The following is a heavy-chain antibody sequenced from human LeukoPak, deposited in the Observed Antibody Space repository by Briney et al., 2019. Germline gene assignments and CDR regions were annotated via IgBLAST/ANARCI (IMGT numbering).Heavy chain of an antibody. V-gene: IGHV3-30*18. Sequence: GGSLRPSCAASGFTFSSYGMHWVRQAPGKGLEWVAVISYDGSNKYYADSVKGRFTISRDNSKNTLYLQMNSLRAEDTAVYYCAKEPGIAVARGYNWFDPWGQGTLVTVSS. CDR2: ISYDGSNK. CDR1: GFTFSSYG. CDR3: AKEPGIAVARGYNWFDP. J-gene: IGHJ5*02. D-gene: IGHD6-19*01.